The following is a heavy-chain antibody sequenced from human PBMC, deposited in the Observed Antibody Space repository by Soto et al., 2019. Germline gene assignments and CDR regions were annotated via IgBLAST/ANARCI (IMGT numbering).Heavy chain of an antibody. J-gene: IGHJ6*02. Sequence: GESLKTSCKASGYSSTSYWICWGRQMPEKGLELMGIIYPGDSDTSYSPSFQSQVTISADKSITTAYLQRSSRKASDTAMYYCASLGDYCYGMDVWGQGTTVTVSS. CDR1: GYSSTSYW. CDR3: ASLGDYCYGMDV. V-gene: IGHV5-51*01. CDR2: IYPGDSDT. D-gene: IGHD3-10*01.